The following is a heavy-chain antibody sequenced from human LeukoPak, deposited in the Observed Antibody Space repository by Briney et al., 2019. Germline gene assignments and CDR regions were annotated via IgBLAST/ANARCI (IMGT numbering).Heavy chain of an antibody. J-gene: IGHJ5*02. D-gene: IGHD2-15*01. CDR2: IIPILGIA. V-gene: IGHV1-69*04. Sequence: ASVKVSCKASGGTFSSYAISWVRQAPGQGLEWMGRIIPILGIANYAQKFQGRVTITADKSTSTAYMELSSLRSEDTAVYYCAREVDIVVVVAAPYNWFDPWGQGTLVTVSS. CDR3: AREVDIVVVVAAPYNWFDP. CDR1: GGTFSSYA.